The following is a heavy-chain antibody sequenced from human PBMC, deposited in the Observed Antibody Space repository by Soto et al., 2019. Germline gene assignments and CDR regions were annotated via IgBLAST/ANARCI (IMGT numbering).Heavy chain of an antibody. CDR2: IKSKTDGGTT. CDR1: SFTFSSAY. J-gene: IGHJ2*01. Sequence: PGGPLRLSCAACSFTFSSAYMNWVRQAPWKGLEWVGRIKSKTDGGTTDYAAPVKGRFTISRDDSKNTLFLQMNSLKTEDTAVYYCTTAKWKTVWDSPSLGTDL. D-gene: IGHD1-1*01. V-gene: IGHV3-15*01. CDR3: TTAKWKTVWDSPSLGTDL.